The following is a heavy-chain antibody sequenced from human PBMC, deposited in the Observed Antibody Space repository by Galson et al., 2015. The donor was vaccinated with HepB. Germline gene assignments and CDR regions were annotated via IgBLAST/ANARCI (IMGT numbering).Heavy chain of an antibody. Sequence: SLRLSCAASGFTFNMYGMHWVRQAPGKGLEWVAVISYDGSDKHYSDSVKGRFTISRDNSKNTLYLQMNSLRAEDTAVYSCVKGTVTSIQTSFDYWGQGSLVTVSS. CDR3: VKGTVTSIQTSFDY. V-gene: IGHV3-30*18. CDR2: ISYDGSDK. CDR1: GFTFNMYG. J-gene: IGHJ4*02. D-gene: IGHD4-17*01.